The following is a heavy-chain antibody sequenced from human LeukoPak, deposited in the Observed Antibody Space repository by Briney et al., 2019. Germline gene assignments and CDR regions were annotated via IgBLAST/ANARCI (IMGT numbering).Heavy chain of an antibody. D-gene: IGHD3-3*01. J-gene: IGHJ4*02. CDR3: AREGGFYRPLDY. CDR1: GGSVTSTNW. Sequence: SGTLSLTCGVSGGSVTSTNWWTWVRQPPGKGLEWIGEVHLDGRTNYNPSLKSRLTISVDLSENHISLKLTSVTAADTAVYYCAREGGFYRPLDYSGQGTLVTVSS. V-gene: IGHV4-4*02. CDR2: VHLDGRT.